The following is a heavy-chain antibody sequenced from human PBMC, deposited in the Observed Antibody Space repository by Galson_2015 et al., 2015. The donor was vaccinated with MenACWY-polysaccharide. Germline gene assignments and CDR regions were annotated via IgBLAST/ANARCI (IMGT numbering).Heavy chain of an antibody. V-gene: IGHV3-7*01. CDR3: ARGAKILGP. J-gene: IGHJ5*02. D-gene: IGHD2/OR15-2a*01. Sequence: GSLRLSCAASGFTISGYWMTWVRQAPGKGLEWVANIKQDGSEKYNVDSVKGRFTISRDNAKNSLYLQMSSLRAEDTAVYYCARGAKILGPWGQGTLVTVSS. CDR1: GFTISGYW. CDR2: IKQDGSEK.